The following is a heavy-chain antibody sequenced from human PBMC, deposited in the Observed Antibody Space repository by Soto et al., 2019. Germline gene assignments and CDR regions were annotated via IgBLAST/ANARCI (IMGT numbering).Heavy chain of an antibody. Sequence: QVQLVQSGAEVKKPGASVKASCKASGYTFTSYYMHWVRQAPGQGLEWMGIINPSGGSTSYAQKFQGRVTMTSDTSTSTVYLELSSLRSEDTAVYYCARPIAVAGVGSWFDPWGQGTLVTVSS. V-gene: IGHV1-46*01. CDR1: GYTFTSYY. D-gene: IGHD6-19*01. J-gene: IGHJ5*02. CDR2: INPSGGST. CDR3: ARPIAVAGVGSWFDP.